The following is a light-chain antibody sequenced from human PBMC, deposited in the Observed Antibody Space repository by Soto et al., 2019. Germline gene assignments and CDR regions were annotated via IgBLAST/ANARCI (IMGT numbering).Light chain of an antibody. CDR2: AAS. J-gene: IGKJ1*01. V-gene: IGKV1-27*01. CDR3: QKYNSAPRT. Sequence: DIQMTQSPSSLSASVGDRVTITCRASQGISNYLAWYQQKPGKVPKLLIYAASTLQSGVPSRFSGSGSGTDFTLTIRSLQTEDVANYSCQKYNSAPRTFGQGTKVDIK. CDR1: QGISNY.